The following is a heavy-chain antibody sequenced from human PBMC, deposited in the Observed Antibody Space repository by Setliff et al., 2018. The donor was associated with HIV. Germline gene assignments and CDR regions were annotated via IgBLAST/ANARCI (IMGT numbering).Heavy chain of an antibody. V-gene: IGHV1-2*06. Sequence: ASVQVSCKASGYSFTDYFMHWVRQASGQGLEWMGRVNPNSGDTNYAQKFQGRVTMTRHTSISTAYMELSRLTSDDTAVYYCARECDVLSGYYVNWFDPWGQGTLVTVSS. J-gene: IGHJ5*02. CDR2: VNPNSGDT. D-gene: IGHD3-3*01. CDR3: ARECDVLSGYYVNWFDP. CDR1: GYSFTDYF.